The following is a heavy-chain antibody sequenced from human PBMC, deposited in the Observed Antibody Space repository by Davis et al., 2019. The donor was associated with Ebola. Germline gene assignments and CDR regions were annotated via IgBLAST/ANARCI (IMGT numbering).Heavy chain of an antibody. CDR1: GYTFTSYG. J-gene: IGHJ4*02. CDR3: ARQMNDYSPSLADY. Sequence: AASVKVSCKASGYTFTSYGISWVRQAPGQGLEWMGGIIPIFGTANYAQKFQGRVTITADESTSTAYMELSSLRAEDTAVYYCARQMNDYSPSLADYWGQGTLVTVSS. V-gene: IGHV1-69*13. D-gene: IGHD4-11*01. CDR2: IIPIFGTA.